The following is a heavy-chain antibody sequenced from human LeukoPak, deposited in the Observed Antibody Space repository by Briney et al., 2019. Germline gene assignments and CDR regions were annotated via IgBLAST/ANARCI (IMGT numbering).Heavy chain of an antibody. CDR2: IYYSGST. CDR3: ARLGEKIAAPPGY. Sequence: PSETLSLTCTVSGGSISGSSYYWGWIRQPPGMGLEYIGNIYYSGSTYYNPSLKSRVTISVDTSKNQFSLKLSSVTAADTAVYYCARLGEKIAAPPGYWGQGTLVTVSS. CDR1: GGSISGSSYY. J-gene: IGHJ4*02. V-gene: IGHV4-39*01. D-gene: IGHD6-6*01.